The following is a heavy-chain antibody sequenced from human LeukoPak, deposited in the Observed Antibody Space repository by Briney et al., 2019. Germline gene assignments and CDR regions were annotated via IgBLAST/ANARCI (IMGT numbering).Heavy chain of an antibody. CDR2: IYTSGST. V-gene: IGHV4-4*07. CDR1: GGSISSYY. D-gene: IGHD4-17*01. CDR3: ARISTVTTSRSYYYYYYMDV. Sequence: PSETLTLTCTVSGGSISSYYWSWIRQPAGKGLEWIGRIYTSGSTNYNPSLKSRVTMLVDTSKNQVSLKLSSVTAADTAVYYCARISTVTTSRSYYYYYYMDVWGKGTTVTVSS. J-gene: IGHJ6*03.